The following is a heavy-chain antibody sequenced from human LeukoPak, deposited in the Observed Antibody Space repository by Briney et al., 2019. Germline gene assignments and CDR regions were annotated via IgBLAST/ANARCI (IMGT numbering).Heavy chain of an antibody. D-gene: IGHD7-27*01. J-gene: IGHJ4*02. CDR2: INHSGST. Sequence: SETLSLTCAVYGGSFSGYYWSWIRQPPGKGLEWIGEINHSGSTNYNPSLKSRVTISVDTSKNQFSLKLSSVTALDTAVYYCARATLTGDRIFDYWGQGTLVTVSS. V-gene: IGHV4-34*01. CDR3: ARATLTGDRIFDY. CDR1: GGSFSGYY.